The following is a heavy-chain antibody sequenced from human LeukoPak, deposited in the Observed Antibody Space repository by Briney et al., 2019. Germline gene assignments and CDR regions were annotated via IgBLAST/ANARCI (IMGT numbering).Heavy chain of an antibody. CDR1: GFTFSSYS. CDR2: ISSSSSYI. J-gene: IGHJ3*02. D-gene: IGHD3-10*01. Sequence: GGSLRLSCSASGFTFSSYSMNWVRQAPGKGLEWVSSISSSSSYIYYAGSVKGRFTISRDNAKNSLYLQMNSLRAEDTAVYYCARDPLLWSHLTDAFDIWGQGTMVTVSS. V-gene: IGHV3-21*06. CDR3: ARDPLLWSHLTDAFDI.